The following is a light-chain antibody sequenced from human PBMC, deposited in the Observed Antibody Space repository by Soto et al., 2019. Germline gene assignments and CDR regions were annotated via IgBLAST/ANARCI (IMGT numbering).Light chain of an antibody. J-gene: IGLJ2*01. V-gene: IGLV2-14*03. CDR1: SSDVVGYNY. CDR3: SSYTNIRSTLVL. CDR2: DVS. Sequence: QSALPKPAFVSGSPGQSITISCTGTSSDVVGYNYVALYQQHPGKAPKLMIYDVSNRPSGVSNRFSGSKSGNTASLTISGLQTEDEDDYYCSSYTNIRSTLVLFGGGTKLTVL.